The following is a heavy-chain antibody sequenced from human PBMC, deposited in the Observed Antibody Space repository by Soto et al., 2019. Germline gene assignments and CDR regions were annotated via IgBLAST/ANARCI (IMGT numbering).Heavy chain of an antibody. CDR2: ILHDETP. Sequence: GWSLRLSCAASGFTFSTYAMTWVRQAPGRGLEWVSTILHDETPFYTDSVKGRFTISRDNVRGTLYLQMNGLRVEGAALYFCAKDLFPTSGQRFFFESWGQGSLVT. CDR1: GFTFSTYA. J-gene: IGHJ4*02. D-gene: IGHD1-1*01. V-gene: IGHV3-23*01. CDR3: AKDLFPTSGQRFFFES.